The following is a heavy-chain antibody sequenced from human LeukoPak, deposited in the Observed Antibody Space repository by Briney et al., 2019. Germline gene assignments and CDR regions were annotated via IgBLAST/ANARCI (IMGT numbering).Heavy chain of an antibody. Sequence: SETLSLTCTVSGGSISSTNYYWGWIRQPPGKGLEWIASIYYSGRSYYNPSLKSRVTISVDTSKNQFSLKLSSVTAADTAVYYCARVVRGYSYGSGFDPWGQGTLVTVSS. CDR3: ARVVRGYSYGSGFDP. J-gene: IGHJ5*02. V-gene: IGHV4-39*07. CDR1: GGSISSTNYY. CDR2: IYYSGRS. D-gene: IGHD5-18*01.